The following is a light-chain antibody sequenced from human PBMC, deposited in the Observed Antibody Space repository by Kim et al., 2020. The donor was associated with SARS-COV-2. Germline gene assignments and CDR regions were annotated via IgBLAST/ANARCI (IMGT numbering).Light chain of an antibody. CDR2: DAS. Sequence: ASIGDRVTLTCRARQGISRWLAWYQQKPGNPPSLLIYDASSLQSGVPSRFSGSGFGTDFTLTISNLQPEDFATYYCQQANSFPLAFGGGTKVDIK. CDR3: QQANSFPLA. CDR1: QGISRW. V-gene: IGKV1-12*01. J-gene: IGKJ4*01.